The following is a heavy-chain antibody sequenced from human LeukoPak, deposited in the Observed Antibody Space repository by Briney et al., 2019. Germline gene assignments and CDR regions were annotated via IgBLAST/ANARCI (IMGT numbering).Heavy chain of an antibody. CDR1: GGSFSGYY. D-gene: IGHD6-19*01. CDR2: IYYSGST. J-gene: IGHJ4*02. V-gene: IGHV4-59*01. Sequence: SSETLSLTCAVYGGSFSGYYWSWIRQPPGKGLEWIGYIYYSGSTNYNPSLKSRVTISVDTSKNQFSLKLSSVTAADTAVYYCARATPLPGYSSGWYQDRRSFYFDYWGQGTLVTVSS. CDR3: ARATPLPGYSSGWYQDRRSFYFDY.